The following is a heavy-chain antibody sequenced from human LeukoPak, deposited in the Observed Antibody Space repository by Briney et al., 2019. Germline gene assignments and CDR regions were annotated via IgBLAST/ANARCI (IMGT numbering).Heavy chain of an antibody. V-gene: IGHV3-48*03. J-gene: IGHJ5*02. Sequence: GSSLRLSCVACGFSFRTYDMNWVREPPAKGLVWSSYNSCGSSNEDYTDFVKGRFSMSIDNAKNSLFLQMNCLSVEDTAVYYCAREVGFNNGWPAWGQGTLVTVSS. D-gene: IGHD6-19*01. CDR2: NSCGSSNE. CDR1: GFSFRTYD. CDR3: AREVGFNNGWPA.